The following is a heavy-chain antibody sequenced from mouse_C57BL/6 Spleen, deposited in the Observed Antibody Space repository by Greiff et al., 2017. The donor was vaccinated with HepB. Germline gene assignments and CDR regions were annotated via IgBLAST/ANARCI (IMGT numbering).Heavy chain of an antibody. V-gene: IGHV1-26*01. D-gene: IGHD4-1*01. CDR3: ARVLSGTWFAY. CDR2: INPNNGGT. J-gene: IGHJ3*01. CDR1: GYTFTDYY. Sequence: VQLQQSGPELVKPGASVKISCKASGYTFTDYYMNWVKQSHGKSLEWNGDINPNNGGTSYNQKFKGKATLTVDESSSTAYMELRSLTSEDSPVYYCARVLSGTWFAYWGQGTLVTVSA.